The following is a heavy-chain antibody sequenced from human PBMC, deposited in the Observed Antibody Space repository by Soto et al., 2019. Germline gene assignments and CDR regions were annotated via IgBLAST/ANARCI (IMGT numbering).Heavy chain of an antibody. V-gene: IGHV3-23*01. CDR1: EFTFSNYA. CDR2: ISYGGGTT. Sequence: EVQLLESGGGLVQPGGSLRLSCAASEFTFSNYAMSWVRQAPGKWLEWVSAISYGGGTTYYADSVKGRLISRDNSKNSLYLQKNSLRDEDTAVYYCAKNPGYYYDSTGYHFVYGDQGTLVTVSS. J-gene: IGHJ4*02. D-gene: IGHD3-22*01. CDR3: AKNPGYYYDSTGYHFVY.